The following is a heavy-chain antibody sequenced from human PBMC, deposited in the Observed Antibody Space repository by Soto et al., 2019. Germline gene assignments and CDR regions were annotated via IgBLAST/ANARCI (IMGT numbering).Heavy chain of an antibody. J-gene: IGHJ6*02. CDR2: IYPIDSDT. CDR3: ARRSAVTTFYFYGMDV. CDR1: GDSFNSNW. Sequence: HGESLKLSCKVSGDSFNSNWIAWVRQRPGRGLEWMGIIYPIDSDTRYSPSFQGQVTISVDRSVNSAFLQWRSLKASDTATYYCARRSAVTTFYFYGMDVWGQGTTVTVSS. V-gene: IGHV5-51*01. D-gene: IGHD4-17*01.